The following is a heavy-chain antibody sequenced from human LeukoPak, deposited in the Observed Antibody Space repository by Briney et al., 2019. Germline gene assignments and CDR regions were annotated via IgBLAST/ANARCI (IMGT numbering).Heavy chain of an antibody. J-gene: IGHJ5*02. D-gene: IGHD6-13*01. V-gene: IGHV3-23*01. Sequence: GGSLRLSCTASGFTFSSYAMNWVRQAPGKGLEWVSSISGSGDYTYYTDSVEGRFIISRDNSKNTLYLQMNSLRAEDTAVYYCAKDIQWAAAGTGWFDPWGQGTLVTVSS. CDR1: GFTFSSYA. CDR2: ISGSGDYT. CDR3: AKDIQWAAAGTGWFDP.